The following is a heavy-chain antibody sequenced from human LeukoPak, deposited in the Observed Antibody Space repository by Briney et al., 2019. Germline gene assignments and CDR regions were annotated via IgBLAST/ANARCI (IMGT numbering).Heavy chain of an antibody. CDR1: GGTFSSYA. V-gene: IGHV1-69*13. CDR3: ARSYCGGDCEIFDY. Sequence: GASVKVSCKASGGTFSSYAISWVRQALGQGLEWMGGIIPIFGTANYAQKFQGRVTITADESTSTAYMELSSLRSEDTAVYYCARSYCGGDCEIFDYWGQGTLVTVSS. D-gene: IGHD2-21*02. J-gene: IGHJ4*02. CDR2: IIPIFGTA.